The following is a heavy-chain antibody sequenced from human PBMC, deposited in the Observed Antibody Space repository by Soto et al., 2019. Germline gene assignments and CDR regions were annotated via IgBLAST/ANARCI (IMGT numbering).Heavy chain of an antibody. CDR3: TSCSSTSCHHYYYMDV. D-gene: IGHD2-2*01. CDR2: IRSKANSYAT. Sequence: HPGGSLRLSCAASGFTFSGSAMHWVRQASGKGLEWVGRIRSKANSYATAYAASVKGRFTISRDDSKNTAYLQMNSLKTEDTAVYYCTSCSSTSCHHYYYMDVWGKGTTVTVSS. V-gene: IGHV3-73*01. CDR1: GFTFSGSA. J-gene: IGHJ6*03.